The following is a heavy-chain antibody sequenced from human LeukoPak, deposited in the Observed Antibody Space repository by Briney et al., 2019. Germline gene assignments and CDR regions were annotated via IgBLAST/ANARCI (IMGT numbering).Heavy chain of an antibody. V-gene: IGHV1-69*06. J-gene: IGHJ6*03. CDR1: GGTFSSYA. D-gene: IGHD4-17*01. CDR3: ARAQYIRTTVTTGYYYYYMDV. Sequence: ASVKVSCKASGGTFSSYAISWVRQAPGQGLEWMGGIIPIFGTANYAQKFQGRVTITVDKSTSTAYMELSSLRSEDTAVYYCARAQYIRTTVTTGYYYYYMDVWGKGTTVTVSS. CDR2: IIPIFGTA.